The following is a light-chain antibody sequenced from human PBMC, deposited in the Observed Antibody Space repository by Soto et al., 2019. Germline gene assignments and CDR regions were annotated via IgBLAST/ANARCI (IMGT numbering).Light chain of an antibody. CDR2: AAS. CDR1: QSISNY. Sequence: DMEMTQSPSSLSASVGDRVTITCRASQSISNYLNWYQHKPGKVPKLLIYAASSLQSGVPTRFSSPGSGTHFTLTINSLQPEDFATYYCQQSYGTPLTFGGGTKIEIK. CDR3: QQSYGTPLT. J-gene: IGKJ4*01. V-gene: IGKV1-39*01.